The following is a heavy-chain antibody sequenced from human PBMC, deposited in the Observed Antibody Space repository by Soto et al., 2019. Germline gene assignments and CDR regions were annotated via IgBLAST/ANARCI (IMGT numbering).Heavy chain of an antibody. Sequence: QVQLQQWGAGLLKPSETLSLTCAVYGGSFSGYYWTWIRQPPGTGREWIGEINHSGSTNYNPSLKRRVTIPVDASKNQFSLMLTSVPAAETAVYYFARDKITGLCAYWGQGTLVTVSS. J-gene: IGHJ4*02. CDR3: ARDKITGLCAY. D-gene: IGHD2-8*02. V-gene: IGHV4-34*01. CDR2: INHSGST. CDR1: GGSFSGYY.